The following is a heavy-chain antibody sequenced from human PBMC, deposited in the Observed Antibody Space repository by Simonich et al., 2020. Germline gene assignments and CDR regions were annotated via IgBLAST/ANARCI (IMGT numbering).Heavy chain of an antibody. CDR3: ARGALTGDYYYMDV. D-gene: IGHD7-27*01. CDR1: GYTFTGYY. Sequence: QVQLVQSGAEVKKPGASVKVSCKASGYTFTGYYLHWVGQAPGQGLEWNGWINPNSGGTNYAQKFQGRVTRTRDTSISTAYMELSRLRSDDTAVYYCARGALTGDYYYMDVWGKGTTVTVSS. J-gene: IGHJ6*03. V-gene: IGHV1-2*02. CDR2: INPNSGGT.